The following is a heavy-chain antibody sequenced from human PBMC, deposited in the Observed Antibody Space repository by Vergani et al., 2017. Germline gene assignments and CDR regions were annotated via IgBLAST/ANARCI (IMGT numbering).Heavy chain of an antibody. CDR2: IYYSGST. Sequence: QVQLQESGPGLVKPSQTLSLTCTVSGGSISSGDYYWSWIRQPPGKGLEWIGYIYYSGSTYYNPSLKSRVTISVDTSKNQFSLKLSSVTAADTAVYYCARGGKDIVVVPAAIRLPIKRGNWFDPWGQGTLVTVSS. CDR3: ARGGKDIVVVPAAIRLPIKRGNWFDP. V-gene: IGHV4-30-4*01. D-gene: IGHD2-2*02. CDR1: GGSISSGDYY. J-gene: IGHJ5*02.